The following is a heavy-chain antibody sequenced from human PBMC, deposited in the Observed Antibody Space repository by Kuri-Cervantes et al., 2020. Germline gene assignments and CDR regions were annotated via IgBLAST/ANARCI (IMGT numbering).Heavy chain of an antibody. CDR1: GYTFTSYA. CDR2: SNAGNGNT. V-gene: IGHV1-3*02. CDR3: ARETYCGGDCYSHYYGMDV. D-gene: IGHD2-21*02. J-gene: IGHJ6*02. Sequence: ASVKVSCKASGYTFTSYAMHWVRQAPGQRLEWMGWSNAGNGNTKYSQEFQGRVTITRDTSASTAYMELRSLRSDDTAVYYCARETYCGGDCYSHYYGMDVWGQGTTVTVSS.